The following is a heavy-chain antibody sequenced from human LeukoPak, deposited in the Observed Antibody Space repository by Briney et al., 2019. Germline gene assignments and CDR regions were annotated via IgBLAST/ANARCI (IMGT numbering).Heavy chain of an antibody. CDR3: AKTRSPEGSNYYIMDV. D-gene: IGHD2-8*01. V-gene: IGHV3-48*03. J-gene: IGHJ6*02. CDR2: ISSSGNSI. CDR1: GFTFSSYE. Sequence: GGSLRLSCVASGFTFSSYEMNWVRQAPGKGLEWVSYISSSGNSIFYADFAKGRFTISRDNAKNSLYLQMNSLRAEDTAVYYCAKTRSPEGSNYYIMDVWGQGTTVTVSS.